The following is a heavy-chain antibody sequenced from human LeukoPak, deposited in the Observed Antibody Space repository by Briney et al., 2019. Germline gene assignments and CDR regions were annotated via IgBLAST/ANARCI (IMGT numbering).Heavy chain of an antibody. CDR2: ISDDGNSK. D-gene: IGHD6-19*01. CDR3: AREFLDSSFDS. Sequence: SGGSLRLSCVASGFTFSSDSMNWVRQAPGKGLEWISYISDDGNSKYYGDSVKGRFTISRDNAKNSLYLQMNSLRAEDTAVYYCAREFLDSSFDSWGQGTLVTVSS. CDR1: GFTFSSDS. V-gene: IGHV3-48*01. J-gene: IGHJ4*02.